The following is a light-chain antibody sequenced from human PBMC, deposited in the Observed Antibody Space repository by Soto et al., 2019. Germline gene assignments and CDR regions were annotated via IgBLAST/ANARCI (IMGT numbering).Light chain of an antibody. CDR1: SSDVGGYNY. CDR3: SSYTGSSTYVV. J-gene: IGLJ2*01. V-gene: IGLV2-14*01. CDR2: DVS. Sequence: QSVLTQPASVSGSPGQSITISCTGTSSDVGGYNYVSWYQQHPGRAPKLMIYDVSNRPSGVSNRFSGSKSANTGSLTISGLQAEDEADYYCSSYTGSSTYVVFGGGTKVTVL.